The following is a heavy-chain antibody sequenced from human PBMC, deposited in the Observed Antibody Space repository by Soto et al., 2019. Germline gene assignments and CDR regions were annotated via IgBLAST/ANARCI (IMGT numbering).Heavy chain of an antibody. V-gene: IGHV1-69*06. CDR2: IIPIFGTA. D-gene: IGHD3-3*01. J-gene: IGHJ6*02. CDR3: ARDVGDYDFWSGYLEPPYYGMDV. Sequence: SVKVSCKASGGTFSSYAISWVRQAPGQGLEWMGGIIPIFGTANYAQKFQGRVTITADKSTSTAYMELSSLRSEDTAVYYCARDVGDYDFWSGYLEPPYYGMDVWGQGTTVTVSS. CDR1: GGTFSSYA.